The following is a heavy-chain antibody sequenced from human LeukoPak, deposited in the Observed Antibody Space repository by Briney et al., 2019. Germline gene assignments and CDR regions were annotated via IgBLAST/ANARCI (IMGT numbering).Heavy chain of an antibody. Sequence: SETLSLTCTVSGGSINNYYWSWIRQPPGKELEWIGYVYSSGLTNYNPSLRSRVTISIDTSRSQFSLKLNSVTAADTAVYYCEKYLRDSGTYYFDNWGQGALVTVSS. V-gene: IGHV4-59*01. J-gene: IGHJ4*02. CDR1: GGSINNYY. D-gene: IGHD2-2*02. CDR3: EKYLRDSGTYYFDN. CDR2: VYSSGLT.